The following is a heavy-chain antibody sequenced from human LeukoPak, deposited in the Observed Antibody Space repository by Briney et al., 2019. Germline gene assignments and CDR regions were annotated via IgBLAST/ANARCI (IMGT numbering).Heavy chain of an antibody. CDR3: ARDRGHQVVRD. D-gene: IGHD3-22*01. CDR2: IFDFGTT. V-gene: IGHV4-61*01. J-gene: IGHJ4*02. CDR1: GGSMSSHIYY. Sequence: PSETLSLTCTVSGGSMSSHIYYWGWIRQPPGKGLEWIGYIFDFGTTNYNPSLKSRVTISADTSKNQLSLKLSSVTAADTAVYFCARDRGHQVVRDWGQGTLVTVSS.